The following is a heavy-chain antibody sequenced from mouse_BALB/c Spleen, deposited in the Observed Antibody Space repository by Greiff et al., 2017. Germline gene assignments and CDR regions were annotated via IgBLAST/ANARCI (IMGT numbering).Heavy chain of an antibody. D-gene: IGHD1-1*02. CDR3: ARWYAPYYFDY. CDR1: GYTFTSYV. V-gene: IGHV1-14*01. Sequence: VQLKESGPELVKPGASVKMSCKASGYTFTSYVMHWVKQKPGQGLEWIGYINPYNDGTKYNEKFKGKATLTSDKSSSTAYMELSSLTSEDSAVYYCARWYAPYYFDYWGQGTTLTVSS. J-gene: IGHJ2*01. CDR2: INPYNDGT.